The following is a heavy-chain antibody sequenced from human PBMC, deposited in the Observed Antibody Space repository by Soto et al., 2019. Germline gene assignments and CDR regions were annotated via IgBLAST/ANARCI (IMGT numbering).Heavy chain of an antibody. J-gene: IGHJ6*02. D-gene: IGHD1-1*01. V-gene: IGHV3-30*04. CDR3: TRRPPTRAMDV. CDR1: GFIFSTHS. CDR2: ISKDGRNI. Sequence: QVQLVESGGGVVQPGNSLRLSWEASGFIFSTHSMHWVRQAPGRGLEWVAVISKDGRNIYYADSMKGRFTISRDNSKKTLYLEMNDLRPEDTAVYYCTRRPPTRAMDVWGLGTTVIVSS.